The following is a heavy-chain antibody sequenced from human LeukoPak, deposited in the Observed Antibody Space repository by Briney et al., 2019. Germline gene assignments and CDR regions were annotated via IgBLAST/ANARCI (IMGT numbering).Heavy chain of an antibody. CDR2: IYYSGNT. CDR3: ARDNGGDDPPTLDY. CDR1: GYSISSGFY. D-gene: IGHD2-8*01. V-gene: IGHV4-38-2*02. Sequence: PSETLFLTCAVSGYSISSGFYWAWIRQPPGKGLEWLGIIYYSGNTYYNPSLKSRLTISVDTSKNEFSLKLSSVTAADTAVYYCARDNGGDDPPTLDYWGQGTLVTVSS. J-gene: IGHJ4*02.